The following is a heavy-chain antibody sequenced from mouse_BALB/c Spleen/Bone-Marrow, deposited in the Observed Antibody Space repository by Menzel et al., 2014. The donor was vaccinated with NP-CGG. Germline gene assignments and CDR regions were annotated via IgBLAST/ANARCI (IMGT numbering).Heavy chain of an antibody. J-gene: IGHJ4*01. CDR3: ARDVYAMDY. V-gene: IGHV3-2*02. Sequence: EVKLVESGPGLVKPSQSLSLTCTVTGYSITSDYAWNWIRQFPGNNLEWMGYISYSGSTSYNPSLKSRISITRDTSKNQFFLQLNSVTTEDTATYYCARDVYAMDYWGQGTSVTVSS. CDR1: GYSITSDYA. CDR2: ISYSGST.